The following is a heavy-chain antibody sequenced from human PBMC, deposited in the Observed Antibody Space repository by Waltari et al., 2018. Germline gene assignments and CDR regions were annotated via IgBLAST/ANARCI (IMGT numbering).Heavy chain of an antibody. J-gene: IGHJ4*02. CDR1: GFSLSDYG. Sequence: DVQLVESGGGLVQPGVSLRLSCAASGFSLSDYGMNWVRQAPGKGLEWLSFISSSGPTIHYADSVKGRFTVSRDNTKNSLSLQMNSLRAEDTAVYYCARVWGVTTSDFWGQGTLVTVSS. CDR3: ARVWGVTTSDF. CDR2: ISSSGPTI. D-gene: IGHD4-17*01. V-gene: IGHV3-48*03.